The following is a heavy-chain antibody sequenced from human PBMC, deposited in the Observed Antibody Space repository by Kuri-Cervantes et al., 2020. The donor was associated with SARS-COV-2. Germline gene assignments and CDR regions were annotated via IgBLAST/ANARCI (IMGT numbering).Heavy chain of an antibody. Sequence: SETLSLTCAISGDSVSSNSAAWNWIRQSPSGGLEWLGRTYYRSKCYNDYAVSVKSRITINPDTSKNQFSLQLNSVTPEDTAVYYCARDVSGYSSSWYGPYYFDYWGQGTLVTVSS. CDR1: GDSVSSNSAA. CDR2: TYYRSKCYN. CDR3: ARDVSGYSSSWYGPYYFDY. V-gene: IGHV6-1*01. D-gene: IGHD6-13*01. J-gene: IGHJ4*02.